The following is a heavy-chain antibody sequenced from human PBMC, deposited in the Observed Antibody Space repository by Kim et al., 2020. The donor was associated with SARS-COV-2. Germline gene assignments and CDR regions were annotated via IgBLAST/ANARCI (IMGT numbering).Heavy chain of an antibody. CDR2: VFSSGST. J-gene: IGHJ4*02. V-gene: IGHV4-61*02. D-gene: IGHD6-6*01. Sequence: SETLSLTCTVSGDSISSGSYYWSWIRQPAGKGLEWIGRVFSSGSTNYNPSLRSRVTISVDTSKNQVSLKLSSATAADTAVYYCARGDYSTSSAGDYWGQGSLVTVSP. CDR3: ARGDYSTSSAGDY. CDR1: GDSISSGSYY.